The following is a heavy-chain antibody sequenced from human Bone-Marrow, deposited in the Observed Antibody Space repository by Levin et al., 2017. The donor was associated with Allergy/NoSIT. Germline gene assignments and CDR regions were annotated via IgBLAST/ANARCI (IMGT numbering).Heavy chain of an antibody. CDR1: GYTFTRYA. D-gene: IGHD3-16*01. CDR3: ARLFSGFGSGALYVDF. CDR2: INGGDGHT. V-gene: IGHV1-3*01. J-gene: IGHJ4*02. Sequence: ASVKVSCKASGYTFTRYAVHWVRQAPGQGLEWMGWINGGDGHTEYSRTFQGRVIITRDASATTVYMELGSLRPEDTAVYYCARLFSGFGSGALYVDFWGQGTLVTVSS.